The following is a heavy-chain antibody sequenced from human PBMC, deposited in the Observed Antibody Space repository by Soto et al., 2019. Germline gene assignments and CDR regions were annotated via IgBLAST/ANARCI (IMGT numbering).Heavy chain of an antibody. V-gene: IGHV3-23*01. D-gene: IGHD3-10*01. CDR2: ISGTGGST. Sequence: EVQLLESGGGLVQPGWSLRLSCAASGYTFNNYAMSWVRQAPGKGLEWVSAISGTGGSTYYADSVKGRFTISRDNSKNTLDLQMNSLRAEDTAVYYCAKVLGVTNPENWGQGTLVTVSS. J-gene: IGHJ4*02. CDR1: GYTFNNYA. CDR3: AKVLGVTNPEN.